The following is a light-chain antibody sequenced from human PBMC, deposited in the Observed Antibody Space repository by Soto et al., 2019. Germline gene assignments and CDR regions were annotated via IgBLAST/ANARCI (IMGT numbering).Light chain of an antibody. V-gene: IGLV2-8*01. J-gene: IGLJ2*01. Sequence: QSVLTQPPSASGSPGQSVTISCTGTSSDVGGYKFVSWYQRLPGKAPKLIIYDVTRPPAGGPDRFSGSNSGNTASLTVSGLHAEDEGYYYCSAYAGSNSVIFGGGTKLTVL. CDR2: DVT. CDR1: SSDVGGYKF. CDR3: SAYAGSNSVI.